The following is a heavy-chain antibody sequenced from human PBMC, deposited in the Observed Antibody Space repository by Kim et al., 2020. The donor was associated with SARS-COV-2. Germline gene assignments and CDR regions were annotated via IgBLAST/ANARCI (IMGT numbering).Heavy chain of an antibody. CDR1: GGSFSGYY. D-gene: IGHD3-16*02. CDR2: INHSGST. CDR3: ARGPPEAGSYDYVWGSYRYPP. Sequence: SETLSLTCAVYGGSFSGYYWRWIRQPPGKGLEWIGEINHSGSTNYNPSLKSRVTISVDTSTNQFSLKLISVTAADTAVYYCARGPPEAGSYDYVWGSYRYPPWGQGTLVTVSS. V-gene: IGHV4-34*01. J-gene: IGHJ4*02.